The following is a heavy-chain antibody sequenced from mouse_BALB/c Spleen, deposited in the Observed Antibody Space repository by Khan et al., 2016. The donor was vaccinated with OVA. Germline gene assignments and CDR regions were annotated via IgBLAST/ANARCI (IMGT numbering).Heavy chain of an antibody. CDR2: IWGGGGT. CDR3: ARAYYRYDGYDAMDY. Sequence: QVQLKQSGPGLVAPSQSLSITCTVSGFSLSRYNIHWVRQPPGKGLEWLGMIWGGGGTDYNSTLKSRLSISKDNSKSQVFLKMISLQTYYTAMYYCARAYYRYDGYDAMDYWGQGTSVTVSS. V-gene: IGHV2-6-4*01. D-gene: IGHD2-14*01. CDR1: GFSLSRYN. J-gene: IGHJ4*01.